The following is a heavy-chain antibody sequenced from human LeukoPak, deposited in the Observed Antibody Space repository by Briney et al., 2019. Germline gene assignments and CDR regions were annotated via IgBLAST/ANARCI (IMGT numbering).Heavy chain of an antibody. CDR1: VGSMSHYY. CDR3: ARGRDGNNYAAFDI. J-gene: IGHJ3*02. V-gene: IGHV4-59*01. D-gene: IGHD5-24*01. Sequence: SETLSLICTVSVGSMSHYYWSWIRQPPGKGLEWIGCVYYSGTTYNNPSVKSRLTMSLDTSKNQFSLKLSSVTAADTAKYYCARGRDGNNYAAFDIWGQGTILTVSS. CDR2: VYYSGTT.